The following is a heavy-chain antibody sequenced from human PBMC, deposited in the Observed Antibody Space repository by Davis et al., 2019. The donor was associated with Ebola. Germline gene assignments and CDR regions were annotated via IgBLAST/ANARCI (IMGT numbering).Heavy chain of an antibody. CDR2: ISWNSGSI. V-gene: IGHV3-9*01. D-gene: IGHD6-13*01. CDR1: GFTFDDYA. Sequence: GGSLRLSCAASGFTFDDYAMHWVRQAPGKGLEWVSGISWNSGSIGYADSVKGRFIISRDNAKNSLYLQMNSLRAEDTALYYCAKDRSAAGNYYYGMDVWGKGTTVTVSS. J-gene: IGHJ6*04. CDR3: AKDRSAAGNYYYGMDV.